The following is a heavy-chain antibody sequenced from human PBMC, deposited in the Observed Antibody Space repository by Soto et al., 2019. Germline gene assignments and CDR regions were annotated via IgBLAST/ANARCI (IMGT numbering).Heavy chain of an antibody. CDR3: AKDSGYNYGYFRWFDP. CDR1: GGSISSSSYY. Sequence: SETLSLTCTVSGGSISSSSYYWGWIRQPPGKGLEWIGSIFYSGSTYYNPALKSRVTISVDTSKSQFSLKLSSVTAADTAVYYCAKDSGYNYGYFRWFDPWGQGTLVTVSS. V-gene: IGHV4-39*07. CDR2: IFYSGST. D-gene: IGHD5-18*01. J-gene: IGHJ5*02.